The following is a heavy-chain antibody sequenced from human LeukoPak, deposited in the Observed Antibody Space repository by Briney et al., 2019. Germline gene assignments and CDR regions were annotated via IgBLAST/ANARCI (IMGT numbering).Heavy chain of an antibody. CDR3: AKDPGDGYTIDY. J-gene: IGHJ4*02. CDR2: IWYDGSNK. CDR1: GYTFSSYG. V-gene: IGHV3-33*06. D-gene: IGHD5-24*01. Sequence: GRSLRLSCAASGYTFSSYGMHLVRQAPGKGLEWVAVIWYDGSNKYYADSVKGRFTISRDNSKNTLYLQMNSLRAEDTAVYYCAKDPGDGYTIDYWGQGTLVTVSS.